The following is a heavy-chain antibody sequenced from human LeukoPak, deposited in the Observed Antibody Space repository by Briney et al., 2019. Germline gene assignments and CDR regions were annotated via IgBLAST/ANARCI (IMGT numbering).Heavy chain of an antibody. CDR1: GFTFSSYG. V-gene: IGHV3-23*01. CDR2: ISGSGGST. CDR3: AKDRTQQIAKFDY. Sequence: GGSLRLSCAASGFTFSSYGMSWVRQAPGKGLEWVTAISGSGGSTYYADSVKGRFTISRVNSKNTLFLQMNSLRAEDTAVYYCAKDRTQQIAKFDYWGQGTLVTVSS. J-gene: IGHJ4*02. D-gene: IGHD6-13*01.